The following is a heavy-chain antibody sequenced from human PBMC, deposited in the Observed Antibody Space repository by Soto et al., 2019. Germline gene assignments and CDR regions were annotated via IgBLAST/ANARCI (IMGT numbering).Heavy chain of an antibody. D-gene: IGHD3-3*01. V-gene: IGHV3-33*01. CDR2: IWYDGSNK. CDR3: ARGVRFLEWLLIYY. Sequence: QVQLVESGGGVVQPGRSLRLSCAASGFTFSSYGMHWVRQAPGKGLEWVAVIWYDGSNKYYADSVKGRFTISRDNSKNTLYLQMNSLRAEDTAVYYCARGVRFLEWLLIYYWGQGTLVTVSS. CDR1: GFTFSSYG. J-gene: IGHJ4*02.